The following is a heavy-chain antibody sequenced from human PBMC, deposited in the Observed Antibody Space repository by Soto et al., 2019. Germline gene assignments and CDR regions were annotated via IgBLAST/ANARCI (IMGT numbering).Heavy chain of an antibody. CDR2: TNSDGTDS. CDR1: GFDFENYA. D-gene: IGHD3-22*01. J-gene: IGHJ4*02. Sequence: PGGSLRLSCAAAGFDFENYAMHWVRQVPGKGLEWVSLTNSDGTDSYYVDSVKGRFTISRDNAKTTLYLQMDRLRPEDTALYFCAKSLYYYGSSPLDHWGQGTLVTVSS. CDR3: AKSLYYYGSSPLDH. V-gene: IGHV3-43D*04.